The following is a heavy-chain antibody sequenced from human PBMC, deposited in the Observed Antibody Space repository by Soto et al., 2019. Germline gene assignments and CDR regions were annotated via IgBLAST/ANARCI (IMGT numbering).Heavy chain of an antibody. CDR3: ARHYSSGSRNWFDP. CDR1: GGSINSSSYF. Sequence: SETLSLTCSVSGGSINSSSYFWGWVRQPPGKGLEWIGSIYYSGSTYYNPSLRSRVTISVDTSKNQFSLKLSSVTAADTAVFYCARHYSSGSRNWFDPWGQGTLVTVSS. V-gene: IGHV4-39*01. J-gene: IGHJ5*02. D-gene: IGHD6-19*01. CDR2: IYYSGST.